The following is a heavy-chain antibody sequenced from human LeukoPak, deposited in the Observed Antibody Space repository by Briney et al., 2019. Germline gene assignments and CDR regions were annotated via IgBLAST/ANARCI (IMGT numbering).Heavy chain of an antibody. D-gene: IGHD3-10*01. CDR2: ISAYNGNT. V-gene: IGHV1-18*01. CDR1: GYTFTSYG. Sequence: ASVKVSCKASGYTFTSYGISWVRQAPGQGLEWMGWISAYNGNTNYAQKLQGRVTMTRNTSISTAYMELSSLRSEDTAVYYCARDWGFGELLPNYWGQGTLVTVSS. CDR3: ARDWGFGELLPNY. J-gene: IGHJ4*02.